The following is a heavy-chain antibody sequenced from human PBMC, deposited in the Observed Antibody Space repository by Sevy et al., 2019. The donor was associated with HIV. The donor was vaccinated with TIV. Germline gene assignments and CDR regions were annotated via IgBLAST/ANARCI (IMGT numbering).Heavy chain of an antibody. D-gene: IGHD2-2*01. CDR3: ARVAGSRGTSCSDD. CDR1: GFTFSSYS. Sequence: GGSLRLSCAASGFTFSSYSMNWVRQAPGKGLEWVSSISSSSSYIDYADSVKGRFTISRDNAKNSLYLQMNSLRAEDTAVYYCARVAGSRGTSCSDDWGQGTLVTVSS. V-gene: IGHV3-21*01. J-gene: IGHJ4*02. CDR2: ISSSSSYI.